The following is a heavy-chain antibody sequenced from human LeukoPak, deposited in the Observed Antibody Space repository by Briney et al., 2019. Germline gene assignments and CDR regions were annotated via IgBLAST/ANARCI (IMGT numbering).Heavy chain of an antibody. J-gene: IGHJ3*02. Sequence: GGSLRLSCAASGFTFSSYGMSWVRQAPGKGLEWVSAISGSGGSTYYADSVKGRFTISRDNSKNTLYLQMNSLRAEDTAVYYCARGGTMVRGVIESHDAFDIWGQGTMVTVSS. CDR1: GFTFSSYG. D-gene: IGHD3-10*01. CDR2: ISGSGGST. CDR3: ARGGTMVRGVIESHDAFDI. V-gene: IGHV3-23*01.